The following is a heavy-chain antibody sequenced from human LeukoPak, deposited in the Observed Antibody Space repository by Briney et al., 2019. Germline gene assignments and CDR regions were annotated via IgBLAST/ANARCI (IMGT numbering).Heavy chain of an antibody. J-gene: IGHJ6*04. V-gene: IGHV1-2*04. CDR2: INPNSGGT. Sequence: ASVKVSCKASGYTFTGYYMHWVRQAPGQGLEWMGWINPNSGGTNYAQKFQGWVTVTRDTSISTAYMELGRLRSDDTAVYYCARSIIVVVPADDYGMDVWGKGTTVTVSS. CDR1: GYTFTGYY. CDR3: ARSIIVVVPADDYGMDV. D-gene: IGHD2-2*01.